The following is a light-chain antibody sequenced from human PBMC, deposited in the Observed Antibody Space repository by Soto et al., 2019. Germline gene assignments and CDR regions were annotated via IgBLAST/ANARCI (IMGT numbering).Light chain of an antibody. V-gene: IGLV2-8*01. Sequence: QSALTQPPSASGSPGQSVTISCTGTSSDVGGYNYVSWYQQHPGKAPKLMIYEVSKRPSGVPDRFSGSKSGNTASLTVSGLQAEDEADYYCSSYADSNTPYVFGTGTKLTVL. CDR1: SSDVGGYNY. J-gene: IGLJ1*01. CDR2: EVS. CDR3: SSYADSNTPYV.